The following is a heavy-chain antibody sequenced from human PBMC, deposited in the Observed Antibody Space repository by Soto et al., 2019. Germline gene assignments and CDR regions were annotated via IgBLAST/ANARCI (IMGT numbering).Heavy chain of an antibody. CDR3: ARDHTSGGYDY. Sequence: GGSLRLSCSASGFTFKNICIAWVRQAPGKGLEWVSTISDGGKTYYADSVKGRFTLSRDNSKNTLYLQMNSLRVDDTAVYYCARDHTSGGYDYRGQGTLVTVSS. D-gene: IGHD5-12*01. V-gene: IGHV3-53*01. CDR2: ISDGGKT. J-gene: IGHJ4*02. CDR1: GFTFKNIC.